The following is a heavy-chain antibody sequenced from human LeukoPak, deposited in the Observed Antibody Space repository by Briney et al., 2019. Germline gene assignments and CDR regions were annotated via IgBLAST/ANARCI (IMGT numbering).Heavy chain of an antibody. J-gene: IGHJ4*02. Sequence: SETLSLTCTVSGGSISSGGYSWSWIRQHPGKGLEWIGYIYYSGSTYYNPSLKSRVTISVDTSKNQFSLKLSSVTAADTAVYYCARNDATWLGYWGQGTLVTVSS. D-gene: IGHD1-1*01. CDR2: IYYSGST. CDR1: GGSISSGGYS. V-gene: IGHV4-31*03. CDR3: ARNDATWLGY.